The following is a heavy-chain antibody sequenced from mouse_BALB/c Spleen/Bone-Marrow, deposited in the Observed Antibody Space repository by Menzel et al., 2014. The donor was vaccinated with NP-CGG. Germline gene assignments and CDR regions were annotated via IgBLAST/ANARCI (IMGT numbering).Heavy chain of an antibody. CDR2: ISYSGST. V-gene: IGHV3-2*02. CDR3: ARSSSYDYDVGFAY. CDR1: GYSITRDYA. J-gene: IGHJ3*01. Sequence: DVQLVESGPGLAKPSQSLSLTCIVTGYSITRDYAWNWIRQFPGNKLEWMGYISYSGSTTYNPSLESRISITRDTSKNQFFLQLNSVTTEDTATYYCARSSSYDYDVGFAYWGQGTLVTVSA. D-gene: IGHD2-4*01.